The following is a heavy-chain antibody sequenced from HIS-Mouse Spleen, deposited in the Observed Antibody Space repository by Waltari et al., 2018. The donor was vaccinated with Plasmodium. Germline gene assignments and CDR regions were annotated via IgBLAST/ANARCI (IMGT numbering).Heavy chain of an antibody. J-gene: IGHJ6*02. V-gene: IGHV3-74*01. Sequence: LSWVRQAPGKGLVWVSRINSDGSSTSYADSVKGRFTITRDNAKNTLYLQMNSLRAEDTAVYYCARDDSQADDDLWSGYYTGYYYGMDVWGQGTTVTVSS. D-gene: IGHD3-3*01. CDR3: ARDDSQADDDLWSGYYTGYYYGMDV. CDR2: INSDGSST.